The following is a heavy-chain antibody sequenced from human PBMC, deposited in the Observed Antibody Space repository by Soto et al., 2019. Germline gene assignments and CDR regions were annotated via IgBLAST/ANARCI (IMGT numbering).Heavy chain of an antibody. J-gene: IGHJ4*02. CDR1: GLTFSSYA. CDR2: ISGGGGST. CDR3: AKAGSSAWDYFDY. Sequence: EVQLLESGGGLVQPGGSLRLSCAASGLTFSSYAMSWVRQAPGKGLEWVSAISGGGGSTYYADSVKGRFTISRDNSKNTLYLQMNSLRAEDTALYYCAKAGSSAWDYFDYWGQGTLVTVSS. D-gene: IGHD6-19*01. V-gene: IGHV3-23*01.